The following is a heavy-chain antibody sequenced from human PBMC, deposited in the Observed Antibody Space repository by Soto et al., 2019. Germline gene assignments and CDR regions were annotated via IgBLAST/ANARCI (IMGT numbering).Heavy chain of an antibody. CDR1: GGTFSSYA. J-gene: IGHJ6*02. CDR2: IIPISGTA. V-gene: IGHV1-69*01. CDR3: ARSQGSSTSLEIYYYYYYGMDG. D-gene: IGHD2-2*01. Sequence: QVQLVQSGAEVKKPGSSVKVSCKASGGTFSSYAISWVRQAPGQGLEWMGGIIPISGTANYAQKFQGRVTLTAEECTRTAYMELSSLRSEDTAVYYCARSQGSSTSLEIYYYYYYGMDGWGQGTTVNVSS.